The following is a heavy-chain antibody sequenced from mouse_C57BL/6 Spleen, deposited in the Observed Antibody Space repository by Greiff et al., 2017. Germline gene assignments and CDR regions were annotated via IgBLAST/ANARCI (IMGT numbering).Heavy chain of an antibody. CDR1: GYAFSSSW. V-gene: IGHV1-82*01. CDR2: IYPGEGDT. CDR3: ARLGFDY. D-gene: IGHD4-1*01. J-gene: IGHJ2*01. Sequence: QVQLQQSGPELVKPGASVKISCKASGYAFSSSWMNWVKQRPGKGLEWIGRIYPGEGDTNYNGKFKGKATLTADKSSSTAYMQLSSLTSEDSAVYFCARLGFDYWGQGTTLTVSS.